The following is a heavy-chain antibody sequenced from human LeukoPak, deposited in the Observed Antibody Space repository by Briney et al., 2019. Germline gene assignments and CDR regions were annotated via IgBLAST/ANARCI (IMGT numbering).Heavy chain of an antibody. CDR2: INPNSGGT. Sequence: ASVKVSCKASGYTFTGYYMHWVRQAPGQGLEWMGWINPNSGGTNYAQKFQGRVTMTRDTSISTAYMELSRLRSDDTAVYHCARDRGGSYVEVGWFDPWGQGTLVTVSS. CDR1: GYTFTGYY. CDR3: ARDRGGSYVEVGWFDP. V-gene: IGHV1-2*02. J-gene: IGHJ5*02. D-gene: IGHD1-26*01.